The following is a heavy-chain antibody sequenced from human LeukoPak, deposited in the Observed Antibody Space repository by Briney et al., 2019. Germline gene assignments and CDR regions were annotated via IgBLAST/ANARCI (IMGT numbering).Heavy chain of an antibody. CDR2: IYYSGST. CDR3: ARDQYGDETQDYYYGMDV. J-gene: IGHJ6*02. Sequence: SQTLSLTCTVSGGSISSGGYYWSWVRQHPGRGLEWIWYIYYSGSTYYNPSLKSRVTISVDTSKNQFSLKLSSVTAADTAVYYCARDQYGDETQDYYYGMDVWGQGTTVTVSS. V-gene: IGHV4-31*03. CDR1: GGSISSGGYY. D-gene: IGHD4-17*01.